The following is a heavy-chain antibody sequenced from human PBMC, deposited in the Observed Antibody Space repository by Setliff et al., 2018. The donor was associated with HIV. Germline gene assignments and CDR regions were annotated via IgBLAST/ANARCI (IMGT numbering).Heavy chain of an antibody. CDR2: ISSSGNFI. CDR3: ARDPYWLEGYFDY. Sequence: GGSLRLSCAVSGFIFSGDTMVWVRQSPGKGLEWVSSISSSGNFIYYEDSVNGRFTMSRDNAKNSLYLQMHSLRVEDTGFYYCARDPYWLEGYFDYWGPGTLVTVSS. J-gene: IGHJ4*02. V-gene: IGHV3-21*01. CDR1: GFIFSGDT. D-gene: IGHD6-19*01.